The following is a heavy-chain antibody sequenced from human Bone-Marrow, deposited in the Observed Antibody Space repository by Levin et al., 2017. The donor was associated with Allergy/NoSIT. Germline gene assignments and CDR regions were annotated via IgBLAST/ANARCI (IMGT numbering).Heavy chain of an antibody. D-gene: IGHD2-21*02. V-gene: IGHV3-30*18. Sequence: PGGSLRLSCAASGFTFSSYGMHWVRQAPGKGPEWVAVISYDGSNKYYADSVKGRFTISRDNSKNTLYLQMNSLRAEDTAVYYCAKVDVVVTAPTHPYYYYYGMDVWGQGTTVTVSS. CDR2: ISYDGSNK. J-gene: IGHJ6*02. CDR1: GFTFSSYG. CDR3: AKVDVVVTAPTHPYYYYYGMDV.